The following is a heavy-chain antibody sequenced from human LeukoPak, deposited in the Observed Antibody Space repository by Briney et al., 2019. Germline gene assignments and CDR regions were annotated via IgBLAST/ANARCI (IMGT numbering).Heavy chain of an antibody. D-gene: IGHD6-6*01. J-gene: IGHJ5*02. CDR3: ARAIRADRRGSWFDP. V-gene: IGHV1-8*03. Sequence: ASVKVSCKASGYPFTSYDINWVRQATGQGLEWMGWMNPNSGNTGYAQKFQGIVTFSRNTSITTAYMELSSLRSEDTAVYYCARAIRADRRGSWFDPWGQGTLVTVSS. CDR1: GYPFTSYD. CDR2: MNPNSGNT.